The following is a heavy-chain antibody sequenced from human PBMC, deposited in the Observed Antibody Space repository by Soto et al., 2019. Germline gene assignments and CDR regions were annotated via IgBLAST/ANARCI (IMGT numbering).Heavy chain of an antibody. CDR3: AKAGVVVINYFDY. D-gene: IGHD3-22*01. CDR1: GFTFSSYG. CDR2: ISYDGSNK. J-gene: IGHJ4*02. Sequence: GGSFRLSCAASGFTFSSYGMHWVRQAPGKGLEWVAVISYDGSNKYYADSVKGRFTISRDNSKNTLYLQMNSLRAEDTAVYYCAKAGVVVINYFDYWGQGTLVTVSS. V-gene: IGHV3-30*18.